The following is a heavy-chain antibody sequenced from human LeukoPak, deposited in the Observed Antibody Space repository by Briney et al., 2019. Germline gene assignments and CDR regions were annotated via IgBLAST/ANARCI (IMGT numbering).Heavy chain of an antibody. D-gene: IGHD6-19*01. V-gene: IGHV3-30*02. Sequence: GGSLRLSCAASGFTFSSYGMHWVRRAPGKGLEWVAFIRYDGSNKYYADSVKGRFTISRDNSKNTLYLQMNSLRAEDTAVYYCAKDRDSSGWQPFDYWGQGTLVTVSS. CDR2: IRYDGSNK. CDR3: AKDRDSSGWQPFDY. J-gene: IGHJ4*02. CDR1: GFTFSSYG.